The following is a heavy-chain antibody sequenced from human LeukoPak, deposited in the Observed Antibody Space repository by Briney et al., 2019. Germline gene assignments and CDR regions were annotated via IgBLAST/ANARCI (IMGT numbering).Heavy chain of an antibody. D-gene: IGHD3-3*01. Sequence: SETLSLTCTVSGGSISSSSYYWGWIRQPPGKGLEWIGSIYYSGSTYYNPSLKSRVTISVDTSKNQFSLKLSSVTAADTAVYYCARIFSVGYYFDYWGQGTLVTVSS. CDR1: GGSISSSSYY. J-gene: IGHJ4*02. CDR2: IYYSGST. CDR3: ARIFSVGYYFDY. V-gene: IGHV4-39*07.